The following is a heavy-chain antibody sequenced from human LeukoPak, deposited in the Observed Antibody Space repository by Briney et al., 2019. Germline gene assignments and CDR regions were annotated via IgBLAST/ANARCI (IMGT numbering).Heavy chain of an antibody. J-gene: IGHJ4*02. Sequence: GGSLRLSCAASGFTFSRNAMNWVRQAPGKGLECVASISGNGVGTYYADSVKGRFNISRDNSKNTLYLQMNSLRTEDTAVYHCAKDANYFDSGSYLIPFDFWGQGTLVTVSS. CDR1: GFTFSRNA. V-gene: IGHV3-23*01. D-gene: IGHD3-22*01. CDR3: AKDANYFDSGSYLIPFDF. CDR2: ISGNGVGT.